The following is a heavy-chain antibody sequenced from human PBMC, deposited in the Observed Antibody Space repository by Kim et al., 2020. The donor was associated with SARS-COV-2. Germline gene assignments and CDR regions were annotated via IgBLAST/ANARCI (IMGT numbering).Heavy chain of an antibody. CDR2: IGTAGDT. D-gene: IGHD3-10*01. CDR3: ARAGGSGSYLHYYGMDV. V-gene: IGHV3-13*01. Sequence: GGSLRLSCAASGFTFSSYDMHWVRQATGKGLEWVSAIGTAGDTYYPGSVKGRFTISRENAKNSLYLQMNSLRAGDTAVYYCARAGGSGSYLHYYGMDVWGQGTTVTVSS. CDR1: GFTFSSYD. J-gene: IGHJ6*02.